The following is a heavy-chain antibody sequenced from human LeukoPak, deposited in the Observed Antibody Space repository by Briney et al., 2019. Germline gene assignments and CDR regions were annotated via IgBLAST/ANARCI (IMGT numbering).Heavy chain of an antibody. CDR1: GVSISNGNYY. Sequence: SETLSLTCSVSGVSISNGNYYWGWVRQPPGEGLEWIGSIYYSGSTYYNPSLKSRVTISADTSKNHFSLKLSSVTAADTAVYYCARVISGYEGGYYYYYMDVWGKGTTVTVSS. J-gene: IGHJ6*03. CDR2: IYYSGST. D-gene: IGHD5-12*01. V-gene: IGHV4-39*07. CDR3: ARVISGYEGGYYYYYMDV.